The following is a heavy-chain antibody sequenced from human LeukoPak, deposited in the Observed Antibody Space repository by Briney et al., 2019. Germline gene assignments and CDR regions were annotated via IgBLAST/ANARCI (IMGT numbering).Heavy chain of an antibody. V-gene: IGHV4-61*01. CDR3: ARWQQQLVGKGFDY. CDR2: IYYSGST. Sequence: PSETLSLTCTVSGGSVSSGSYYWSWIRQPPGKGLEWIGYIYYSGSTYYNPSLKSRVTISVDTSKNQFSLRLTSVTAADTAVYYCARWQQQLVGKGFDYWGQGTLVTVSS. J-gene: IGHJ4*02. D-gene: IGHD6-13*01. CDR1: GGSVSSGSYY.